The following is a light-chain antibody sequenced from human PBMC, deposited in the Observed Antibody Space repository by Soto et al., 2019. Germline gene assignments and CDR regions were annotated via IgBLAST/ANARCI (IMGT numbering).Light chain of an antibody. CDR1: SSDFGNYNL. J-gene: IGLJ1*01. CDR2: EVN. Sequence: QSALTQPASVSGSPGQSITISCTGTSSDFGNYNLVSWYQQHPGKVPKLILFEVNKRPSGVSGRFSGSKSDNTASLTISGLQAEDEADYYCCSFTSSNTHVFGTGTKLTVL. CDR3: CSFTSSNTHV. V-gene: IGLV2-23*02.